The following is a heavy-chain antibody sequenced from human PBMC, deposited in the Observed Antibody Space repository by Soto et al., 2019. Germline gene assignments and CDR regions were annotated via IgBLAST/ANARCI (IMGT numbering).Heavy chain of an antibody. V-gene: IGHV3-7*01. CDR2: IKHDGSEK. J-gene: IGHJ6*02. CDR3: AIITRGFSMDV. Sequence: LRLSCAASGFTFSAYWMSWVRQTPGKGLEWVANIKHDGSEKYYVDSVKGRFTISRDNAKNSLFLEMNSLRAEDTAVFYCAIITRGFSMDVWGQGTTVTVSS. D-gene: IGHD1-20*01. CDR1: GFTFSAYW.